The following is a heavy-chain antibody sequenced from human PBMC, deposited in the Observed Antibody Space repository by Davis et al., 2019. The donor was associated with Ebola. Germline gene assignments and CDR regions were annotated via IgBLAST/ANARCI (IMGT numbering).Heavy chain of an antibody. CDR1: GFTFNDYG. J-gene: IGHJ4*02. Sequence: PGGSLRLSCVASGFTFNDYGMHWVRQTPGKGLEWVSGISWNGGSKDYADSVKGRFTISRDNAKNSLYLQMNSLTPEDTAFYYCARVDVVVAGSFDFWGQGTRVTVSA. D-gene: IGHD2-15*01. CDR2: ISWNGGSK. V-gene: IGHV3-9*01. CDR3: ARVDVVVAGSFDF.